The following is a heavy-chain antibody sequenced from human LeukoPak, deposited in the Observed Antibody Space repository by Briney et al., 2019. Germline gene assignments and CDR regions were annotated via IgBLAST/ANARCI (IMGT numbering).Heavy chain of an antibody. J-gene: IGHJ6*03. CDR1: GFTFSSYS. D-gene: IGHD5-12*01. CDR3: ARAIRGYYYYMDV. V-gene: IGHV3-48*01. Sequence: PGGSLRLSCAASGFTFSSYSMNWVRQAPGKGLEWVSYISSSSSTIYYADSVKGRFTISRDNAKNSLYLQMNSLRAEDTAVYYCARAIRGYYYYMDVWGKGTTVTVS. CDR2: ISSSSSTI.